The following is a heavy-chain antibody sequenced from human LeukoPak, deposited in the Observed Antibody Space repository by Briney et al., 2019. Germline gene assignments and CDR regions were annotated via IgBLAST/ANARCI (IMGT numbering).Heavy chain of an antibody. CDR3: AKSASITIFGVVILDY. J-gene: IGHJ4*02. Sequence: QPGGSPRLSCAASGFTFSSYAMSWVRQAPGKGLEWVSAISGSGGSTYYADSVKGRFTISRDNSKNTLYLQMNSLRAEDTAVYYCAKSASITIFGVVILDYWGQGTLVTVSS. V-gene: IGHV3-23*01. CDR1: GFTFSSYA. CDR2: ISGSGGST. D-gene: IGHD3-3*01.